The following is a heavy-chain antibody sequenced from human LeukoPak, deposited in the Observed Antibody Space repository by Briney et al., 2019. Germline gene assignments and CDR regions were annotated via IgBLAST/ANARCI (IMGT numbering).Heavy chain of an antibody. V-gene: IGHV4-39*07. CDR1: GGSISSSSYY. D-gene: IGHD6-19*01. CDR2: IYYSGST. Sequence: SETLSLTCTVSGGSISSSSYYWGWIRQPPGKGLEWIGSIYYSGSTYYNPSLKSRVTISVDTSKNQFSLKLSSVTAADTAVYYCASVSSGYSSGWYRGHYFDYWGQGTLVTVSS. CDR3: ASVSSGYSSGWYRGHYFDY. J-gene: IGHJ4*02.